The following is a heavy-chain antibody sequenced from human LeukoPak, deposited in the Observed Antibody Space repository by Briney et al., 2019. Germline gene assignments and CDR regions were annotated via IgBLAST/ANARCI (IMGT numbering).Heavy chain of an antibody. CDR1: GFTFSSYV. J-gene: IGHJ6*03. Sequence: AGSLRLSCAVSGFTFSSYVMSWVRQAPGKGLEWVAVISGSGGSTHYADSVKGRFTNSRDNSKNTLYLQMNSLRAEDTAVYYRAKDATTTVWSFYYMDVWGKETTVTISS. CDR3: AKDATTTVWSFYYMDV. D-gene: IGHD2-15*01. CDR2: ISGSGGST. V-gene: IGHV3-23*01.